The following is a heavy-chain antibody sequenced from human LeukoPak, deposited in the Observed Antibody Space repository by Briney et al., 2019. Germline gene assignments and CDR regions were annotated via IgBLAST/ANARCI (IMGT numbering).Heavy chain of an antibody. CDR3: ARLSGDYVGLRFDY. Sequence: SETLSLTCTVSGGSINSGPYYWAWIRQPPGKGLEWIGSIYYSGSTYYNPSLKSRVTISVDTSKNQFSLKLSSVTAADTAVYYCARLSGDYVGLRFDYWGQGTLVTVSS. CDR2: IYYSGST. D-gene: IGHD4-17*01. V-gene: IGHV4-39*01. J-gene: IGHJ4*02. CDR1: GGSINSGPYY.